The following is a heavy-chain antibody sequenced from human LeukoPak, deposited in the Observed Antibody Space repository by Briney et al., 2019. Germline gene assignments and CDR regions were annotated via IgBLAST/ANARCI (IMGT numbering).Heavy chain of an antibody. Sequence: RASVTVCFKAAGYTFTSYGISWVRQAPGQGLEWMGWISAYNGNTNYAQKLQGRVTMTTDTSTSTAYMELRSLRSDDTAVYYCARDNDSRDPPHCDYWGQGTLVTVS. D-gene: IGHD3-16*01. CDR1: GYTFTSYG. CDR2: ISAYNGNT. J-gene: IGHJ4*02. V-gene: IGHV1-18*01. CDR3: ARDNDSRDPPHCDY.